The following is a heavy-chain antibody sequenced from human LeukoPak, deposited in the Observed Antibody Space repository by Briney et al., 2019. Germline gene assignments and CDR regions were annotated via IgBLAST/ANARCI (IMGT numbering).Heavy chain of an antibody. Sequence: PGGSLRLSCAASGSTFSSYVMHWVRQAPGKGLEWVSSISSSSSYIFYADSVKGRFTISRDNAKNSLFLQMNSLRAEDTAVYYCARGSGSSSYYNYFDFWGQGTLVTVSS. CDR3: ARGSGSSSYYNYFDF. V-gene: IGHV3-21*01. CDR2: ISSSSSYI. J-gene: IGHJ4*02. D-gene: IGHD6-13*01. CDR1: GSTFSSYV.